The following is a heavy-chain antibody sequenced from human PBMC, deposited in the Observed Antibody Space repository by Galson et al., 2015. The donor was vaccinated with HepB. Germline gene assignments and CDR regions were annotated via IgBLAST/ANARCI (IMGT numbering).Heavy chain of an antibody. J-gene: IGHJ3*02. CDR2: IYYSGST. CDR1: GGSISSYY. Sequence: LSLTCTVSGGSISSYYWSWIRQPPGKGLEWIGYIYYSGSTNYNPSLKSRVTISVDTSKNQFSLKLSSVTAADTAVYYCARVPAYYYGSGSYPTGAFDIWGQGTMVTVSS. CDR3: ARVPAYYYGSGSYPTGAFDI. D-gene: IGHD3-10*01. V-gene: IGHV4-59*01.